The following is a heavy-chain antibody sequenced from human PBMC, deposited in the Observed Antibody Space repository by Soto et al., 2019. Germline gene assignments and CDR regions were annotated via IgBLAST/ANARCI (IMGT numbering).Heavy chain of an antibody. J-gene: IGHJ4*02. Sequence: QVQLHQSGPGLVKPSQTLSLTCAISGDSVSSNSAAWNWIRQSPSRGLEWLGRTYYRSKWYNDYAASVKSRITISPDTSKNQFSLKLSSVTAADTAVYYCARLAWSYCSGGSCYSLGRIGFDYWGQGTLVTVSS. CDR1: GDSVSSNSAA. V-gene: IGHV6-1*01. CDR3: ARLAWSYCSGGSCYSLGRIGFDY. D-gene: IGHD2-15*01. CDR2: TYYRSKWYN.